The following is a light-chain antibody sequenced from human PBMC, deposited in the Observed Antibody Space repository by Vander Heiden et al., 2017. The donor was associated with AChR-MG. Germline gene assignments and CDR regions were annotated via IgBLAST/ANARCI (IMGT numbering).Light chain of an antibody. CDR1: QGINNY. V-gene: IGKV1-17*03. Sequence: DVQMTQSPSVVSASVGARVTITCRASQGINNYLAWLQQKPGEVPRRLIYAASILQSGVPSRFSGSASGTEFTLIINNLQPEDFATYYCLQHNTFPRTFGQGTKVEI. J-gene: IGKJ1*01. CDR3: LQHNTFPRT. CDR2: AAS.